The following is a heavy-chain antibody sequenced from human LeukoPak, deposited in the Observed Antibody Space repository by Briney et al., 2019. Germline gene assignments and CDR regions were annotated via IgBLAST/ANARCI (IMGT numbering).Heavy chain of an antibody. CDR1: GGSFVGYY. CDR2: INKSGNT. V-gene: IGHV4-34*01. Sequence: SETLSLTCAVYGGSFVGYYCGCVRQPPWKGLEWIGEINKSGNTEHNPSVKGRVTISLDASKNQFSLKLSSVTAADTAVYYCARGYGSGSYYKYWGQGTLVTVSS. CDR3: ARGYGSGSYYKY. J-gene: IGHJ4*02. D-gene: IGHD3-10*01.